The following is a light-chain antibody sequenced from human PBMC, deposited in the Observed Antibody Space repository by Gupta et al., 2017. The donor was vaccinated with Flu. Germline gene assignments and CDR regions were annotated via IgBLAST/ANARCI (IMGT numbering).Light chain of an antibody. Sequence: QSVLTQPPSASETPGQRVTISCSGSSSNIGSGRVTWYQAVPGSAPRLLIYNTNPRPSGVPDRFSGSKSGTSASLAISGLQSEDEADYYCATWDGSLFGYVFGSGTKVTVL. V-gene: IGLV1-44*01. J-gene: IGLJ1*01. CDR3: ATWDGSLFGYV. CDR2: NTN. CDR1: SSNIGSGR.